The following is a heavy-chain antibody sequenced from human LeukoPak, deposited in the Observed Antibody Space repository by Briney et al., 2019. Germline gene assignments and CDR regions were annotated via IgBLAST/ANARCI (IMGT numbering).Heavy chain of an antibody. CDR3: ARAQIRWELVYYYMDV. CDR2: ISAYNGNT. V-gene: IGHV1-18*01. Sequence: ASVNVSCKASGYTFTSYGISWVRQAPGQGLEWMGWISAYNGNTNYAQKLQGRVTMTTDTSMSTAYMELRSLRSDDTAVYYCARAQIRWELVYYYMDVWGKGTTVTVSS. CDR1: GYTFTSYG. D-gene: IGHD1-26*01. J-gene: IGHJ6*03.